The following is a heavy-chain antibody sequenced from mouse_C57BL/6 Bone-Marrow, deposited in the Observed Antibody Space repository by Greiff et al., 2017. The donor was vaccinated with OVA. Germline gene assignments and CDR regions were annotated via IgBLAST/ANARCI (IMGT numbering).Heavy chain of an antibody. Sequence: EVQLQQSGPELVKPGASVKMSCKASGYTFTDYNMHWVKQSHGKSLEWIGYINPNNGGTSYNQKFKGKATLTVNKSSSTAYMELRSLTSEDSAVYDCAVTTVASRFAYWGQGTLVTVSA. CDR2: INPNNGGT. CDR3: AVTTVASRFAY. D-gene: IGHD1-1*01. J-gene: IGHJ3*01. V-gene: IGHV1-22*01. CDR1: GYTFTDYN.